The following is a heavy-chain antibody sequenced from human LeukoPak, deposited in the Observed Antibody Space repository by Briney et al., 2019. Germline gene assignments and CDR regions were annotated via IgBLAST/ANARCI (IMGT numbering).Heavy chain of an antibody. CDR2: INPNSGGT. V-gene: IGHV1-2*02. CDR1: GYTFTGYY. D-gene: IGHD6-25*01. Sequence: ASVKVSCKASGYTFTGYYMHWVRQAPGQGLEWMGWINPNSGGTNYAQKFQGRVTMTRDTSISTAYMELSRLRSDDTAVYYCARALEQRLYPYGMDVWGQGTTVTVSS. CDR3: ARALEQRLYPYGMDV. J-gene: IGHJ6*02.